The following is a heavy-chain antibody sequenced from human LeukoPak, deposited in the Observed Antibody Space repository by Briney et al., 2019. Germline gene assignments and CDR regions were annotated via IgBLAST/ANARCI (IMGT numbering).Heavy chain of an antibody. J-gene: IGHJ6*04. CDR2: IIPIFGTA. V-gene: IGHV1-69*13. D-gene: IGHD3-10*01. CDR3: VDGSGPGYYGMDV. Sequence: GASVKVSCKASGGTFSSYAISWVRQAPGQGLEWMGGIIPIFGTANYAQKFQGRVTITADESTSTAYMGLSSLRSEDTAVYYCVDGSGPGYYGMDVWGKGTTVTVSS. CDR1: GGTFSSYA.